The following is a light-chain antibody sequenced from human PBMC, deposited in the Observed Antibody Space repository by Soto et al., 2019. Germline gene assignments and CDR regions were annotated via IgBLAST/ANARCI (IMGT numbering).Light chain of an antibody. V-gene: IGKV1-9*01. Sequence: IQLTQSPSSLSASVGDRVTLTCRASQGISSNLAWYQQKPGKAPNLLIYAASTLQSGVPSRFSGSGSGTDFTLTISSLQPEDFATYFCQQLNGYFFTFGGGTKVDIK. CDR1: QGISSN. CDR2: AAS. CDR3: QQLNGYFFT. J-gene: IGKJ4*01.